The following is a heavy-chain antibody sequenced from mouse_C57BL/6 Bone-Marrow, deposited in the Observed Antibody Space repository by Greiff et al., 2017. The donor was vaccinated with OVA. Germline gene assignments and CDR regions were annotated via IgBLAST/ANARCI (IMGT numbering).Heavy chain of an antibody. CDR2: ISSGISTI. CDR1: GFTFSDYG. CDR3: ARGRYARPPYAMDY. Sequence: DVKLVESGGGLVKPGGSLKLSCAASGFTFSDYGMHWVHQAPEKGLEWVAYISSGISTIYYADTVTGRFTISRDNAKNTLFLQMTSLRFEDTAMYYCARGRYARPPYAMDYWGQGTSVTVSS. D-gene: IGHD1-1*01. J-gene: IGHJ4*01. V-gene: IGHV5-17*01.